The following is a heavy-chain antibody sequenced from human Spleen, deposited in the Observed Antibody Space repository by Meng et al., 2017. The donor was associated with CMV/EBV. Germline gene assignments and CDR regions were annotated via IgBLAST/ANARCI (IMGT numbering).Heavy chain of an antibody. V-gene: IGHV4-39*07. CDR1: GGSISSSSYY. CDR3: TRDPDYSDVLDY. J-gene: IGHJ4*02. D-gene: IGHD4-11*01. CDR2: IYYSGST. Sequence: SETLSLTCTVSGGSISSSSYYWGWIRQPPGKGLEWIGSIYYSGSTYYNPSLNSRVTISVDTSKNQFSLKLSSVTAEDTAVYYCTRDPDYSDVLDYWGQGTVVTVSS.